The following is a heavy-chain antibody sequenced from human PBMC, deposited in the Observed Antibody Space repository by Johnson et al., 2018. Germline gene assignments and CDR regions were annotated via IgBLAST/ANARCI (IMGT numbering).Heavy chain of an antibody. J-gene: IGHJ3*02. CDR3: AKCIGQLVWKNAFDI. CDR2: ISFDGSNK. D-gene: IGHD1-1*01. Sequence: QQVESGGGVVQPGRSLRLSCVASGFTFSSYGMHWVRQAPGKGLEWVAVISFDGSNKYYADSVKGRFTISRDESKNTLYLQVNSLRAEDTAVYYCAKCIGQLVWKNAFDIWGQGTMLTVSS. V-gene: IGHV3-30*18. CDR1: GFTFSSYG.